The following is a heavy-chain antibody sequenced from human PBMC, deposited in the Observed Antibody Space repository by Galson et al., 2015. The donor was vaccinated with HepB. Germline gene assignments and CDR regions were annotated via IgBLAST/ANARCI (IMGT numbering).Heavy chain of an antibody. D-gene: IGHD2-15*01. CDR3: VTGHCSGAYCYAGF. Sequence: SLRLSCAASGFTFSNYGMHWVRQAPGKGPEWVTFISHDENKKYSADSVRGRFTISRDTSKNTLYLQMDSLRPEDTAVYYSVTGHCSGAYCYAGFWGQGTRVTVSS. CDR2: ISHDENKK. J-gene: IGHJ4*02. CDR1: GFTFSNYG. V-gene: IGHV3-30*03.